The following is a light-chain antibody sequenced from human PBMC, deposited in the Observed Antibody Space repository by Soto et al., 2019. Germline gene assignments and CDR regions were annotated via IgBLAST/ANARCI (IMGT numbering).Light chain of an antibody. J-gene: IGLJ1*01. CDR3: NSYTSSTTYV. CDR1: SSDVGGYNY. CDR2: EVN. Sequence: QSVLTQPASVSGSPGQSITISCTGTSSDVGGYNYVSWYQQHPGKAPKLMIYEVNNRPSGVSNRFSGSKSGNTASLTISGLQAEDEADYYCNSYTSSTTYVFGNGTEVTVL. V-gene: IGLV2-14*01.